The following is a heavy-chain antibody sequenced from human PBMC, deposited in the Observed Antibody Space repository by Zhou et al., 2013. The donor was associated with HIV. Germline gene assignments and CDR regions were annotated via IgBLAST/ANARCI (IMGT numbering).Heavy chain of an antibody. CDR3: ARAEVLTYDFWSGYYPFYFDY. CDR2: INQDGSEK. V-gene: IGHV3-7*01. D-gene: IGHD3-3*01. Sequence: EVQLVESGGGLVQPGGSLRLSCAASGFTFSTYWMSWVRQAPGKGLEWVANINQDGSEKYYVDSVKGRFTISRDNAKNSLYLQMSSLRAEDTAVYFCARAEVLTYDFWSGYYPFYFDYWGQGTLVTVSS. J-gene: IGHJ4*02. CDR1: GFTFSTYW.